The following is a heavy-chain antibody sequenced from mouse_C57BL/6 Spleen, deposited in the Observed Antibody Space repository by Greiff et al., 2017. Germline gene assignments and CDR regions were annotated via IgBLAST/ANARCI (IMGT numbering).Heavy chain of an antibody. V-gene: IGHV2-6*01. CDR1: GFSLTSYG. CDR2: IWGVGST. D-gene: IGHD4-1*01. Sequence: VKVVESGPGLVAPSQSLSITCTVSGFSLTSYGVDWVRQSPGKGLEWLGVIWGVGSTNYNSALKSRLSISKDNSKSQVFLKMNSLQTDDTAMYYCARTGTGGYFDVWGTGTTVTVSS. J-gene: IGHJ1*03. CDR3: ARTGTGGYFDV.